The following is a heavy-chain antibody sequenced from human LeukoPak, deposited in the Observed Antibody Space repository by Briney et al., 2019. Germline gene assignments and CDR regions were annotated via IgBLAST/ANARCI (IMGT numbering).Heavy chain of an antibody. Sequence: GGSLRLSCAASGLTVSSYSMNWVRQAPGKGLEWVSYISSSSSTIYYADSVKGRFTISRDNAKNSLYLQMNSLRDEDTAVYYCARARASGRSGSDYWGQGTLVTVSS. CDR1: GLTVSSYS. CDR3: ARARASGRSGSDY. CDR2: ISSSSSTI. J-gene: IGHJ4*02. D-gene: IGHD2-15*01. V-gene: IGHV3-48*02.